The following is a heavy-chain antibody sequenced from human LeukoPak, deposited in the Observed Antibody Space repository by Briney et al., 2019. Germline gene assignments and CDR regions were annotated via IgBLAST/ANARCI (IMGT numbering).Heavy chain of an antibody. V-gene: IGHV3-64D*09. CDR1: GFTFSAHV. J-gene: IGHJ4*02. Sequence: PGGSLRLSCSASGFTFSAHVMHWVRQAPGKGLEYVSGINSNVVSTAYRDSVKGRFTISRDNSKNTLFLQMSSLRPEDTAVYYCVKDLSGTYSFDYWGQGTLVTVSS. D-gene: IGHD1-26*01. CDR3: VKDLSGTYSFDY. CDR2: INSNVVST.